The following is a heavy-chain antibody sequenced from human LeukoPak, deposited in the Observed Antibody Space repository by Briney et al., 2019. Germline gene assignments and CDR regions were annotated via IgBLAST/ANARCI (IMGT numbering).Heavy chain of an antibody. J-gene: IGHJ6*02. CDR2: IYPGDSDT. D-gene: IGHD6-13*01. CDR3: ARQLAAAGTGRRNYYYYGMDV. CDR1: GYSFTSYW. Sequence: GESLKISCKGSGYSFTSYWIGWVRQMPGKGLEWMGIIYPGDSDTRYSPSLQGQVTISADKSISTAYLQWSSLKASDTAMYYCARQLAAAGTGRRNYYYYGMDVWGQGTTVTVSS. V-gene: IGHV5-51*01.